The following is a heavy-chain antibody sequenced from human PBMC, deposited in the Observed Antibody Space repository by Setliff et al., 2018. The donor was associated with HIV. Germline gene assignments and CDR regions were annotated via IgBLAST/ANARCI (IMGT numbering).Heavy chain of an antibody. CDR2: IYYSGST. Sequence: ETLSLTCTVSGASISSYYWSWIRQPPGKGLEWIGYIYYSGSTNYNPSLKSRVTISVDTPKNQFSLTLTSVTAADTAVYYCARVTNYYDSRGYRYNWFDPWGQGTLVTVSS. J-gene: IGHJ5*02. CDR1: GASISSYY. CDR3: ARVTNYYDSRGYRYNWFDP. V-gene: IGHV4-59*13. D-gene: IGHD3-22*01.